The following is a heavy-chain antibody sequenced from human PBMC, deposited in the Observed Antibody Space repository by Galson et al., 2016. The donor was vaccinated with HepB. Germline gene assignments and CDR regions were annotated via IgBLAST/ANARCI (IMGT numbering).Heavy chain of an antibody. CDR1: GFTFSSYG. CDR2: TWYDESNK. Sequence: SLRLSCAASGFTFSSYGMHWVRQAPGKGLEWVAVTWYDESNKYYSDSVKGRFTISRDNSKNTLYLQMNSLRAEDTAVYYCAREMGVGQQRGMIYYYYGMDVWGQGTTVTVSS. J-gene: IGHJ6*02. V-gene: IGHV3-33*01. CDR3: AREMGVGQQRGMIYYYYGMDV. D-gene: IGHD3-10*01.